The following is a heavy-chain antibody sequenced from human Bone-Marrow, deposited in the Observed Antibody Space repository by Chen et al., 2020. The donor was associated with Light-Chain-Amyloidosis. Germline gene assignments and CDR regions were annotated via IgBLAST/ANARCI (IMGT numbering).Heavy chain of an antibody. CDR2: INHSGST. D-gene: IGHD6-6*01. CDR3: ARGPSSMALDY. Sequence: QVQLQQWGAGLLKPSETLSLTCAVYGGSFSGYYWSWIRQPPGKGLEWIGEINHSGSTNYNPSLKSRVTISVDTSKNQFSLKLSSVTAADTAVYYCARGPSSMALDYWGQGTLVTVSS. CDR1: GGSFSGYY. V-gene: IGHV4-34*01. J-gene: IGHJ4*02.